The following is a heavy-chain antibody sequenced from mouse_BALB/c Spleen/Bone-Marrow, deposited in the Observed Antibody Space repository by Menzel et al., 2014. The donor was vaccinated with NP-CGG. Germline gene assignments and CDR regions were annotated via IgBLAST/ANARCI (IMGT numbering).Heavy chain of an antibody. J-gene: IGHJ4*01. V-gene: IGHV5-12-2*01. D-gene: IGHD1-1*01. Sequence: EVHLVESGGGLVQSGGSLKLSCAASGFTFSSYTMSWVRQTPEKRLEWVAYISNGGGSTYYPDTVKGRFTISRDNAKNTLYLQMSSLKSEDTAMYYCARHGYYGSRAMDYWGQGTSVTVSS. CDR2: ISNGGGST. CDR3: ARHGYYGSRAMDY. CDR1: GFTFSSYT.